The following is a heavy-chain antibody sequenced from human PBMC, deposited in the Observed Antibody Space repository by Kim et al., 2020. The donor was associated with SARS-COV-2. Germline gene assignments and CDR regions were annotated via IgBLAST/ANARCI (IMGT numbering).Heavy chain of an antibody. CDR3: AKDTWPYSSSWYEQYFQH. CDR2: ISYDGSNK. J-gene: IGHJ1*01. CDR1: GFTFSSYG. Sequence: GGSLRLSCAASGFTFSSYGMHWVRQAPGKGLEWVAVISYDGSNKYYADSVKGRFTISRDNSKNTLYLQMNSLRAEDTAVYYCAKDTWPYSSSWYEQYFQHWGQGTLVTVSS. V-gene: IGHV3-30*18. D-gene: IGHD6-13*01.